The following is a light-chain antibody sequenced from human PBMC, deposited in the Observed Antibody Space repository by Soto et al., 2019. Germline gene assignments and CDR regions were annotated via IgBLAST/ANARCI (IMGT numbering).Light chain of an antibody. V-gene: IGKV1-33*01. CDR1: QDIANY. CDR3: QQYDNLPLT. J-gene: IGKJ4*01. Sequence: DIHMTHSPSSLSASVVDRVTITCQASQDIANYLNWYQQKAGRAPKFLIYDASNLETGVPSRFSGSGSGTDFTLTISSLQPEDIATYYCQQYDNLPLTFGGGTKVDIK. CDR2: DAS.